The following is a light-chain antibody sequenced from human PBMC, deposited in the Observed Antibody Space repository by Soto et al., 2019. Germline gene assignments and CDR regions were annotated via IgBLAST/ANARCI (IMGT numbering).Light chain of an antibody. CDR1: SGHNSYA. Sequence: QVVLTQPPSASASLGASVKLTCTLSSGHNSYAIAWHQQQPEKGPRYLMKLNSDGSHSKGDGIPDRFSGSSSGAERYLTISSLQSEDEADYYCQTWSTDIRVFGGGTQLTVL. J-gene: IGLJ7*01. CDR2: LNSDGSH. V-gene: IGLV4-69*01. CDR3: QTWSTDIRV.